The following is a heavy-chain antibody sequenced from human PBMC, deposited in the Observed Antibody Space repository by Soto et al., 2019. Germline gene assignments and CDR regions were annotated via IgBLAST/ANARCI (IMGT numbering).Heavy chain of an antibody. CDR2: IYPGDSDT. CDR1: GYIFTSYW. D-gene: IGHD2-8*01. J-gene: IGHJ5*02. Sequence: GESLKISVTGVGYIFTSYWIGWVRQMPGKGLEWMGTIYPGDSDTRYSPSFQGQVTISADKSITTAYLQWSSLKASDTAMYYCARGYCTTSICDPWFDPWGQGTLVTVSS. V-gene: IGHV5-51*01. CDR3: ARGYCTTSICDPWFDP.